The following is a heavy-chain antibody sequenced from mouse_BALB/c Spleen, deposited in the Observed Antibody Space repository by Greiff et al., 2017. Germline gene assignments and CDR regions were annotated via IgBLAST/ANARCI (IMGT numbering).Heavy chain of an antibody. CDR3: ARILIHYYGFAY. D-gene: IGHD1-2*01. CDR1: GYTFTSYW. Sequence: VKLQQPGAELVKPGASVKLSCKASGYTFTSYWMHWVKQRPGQGLEWIGEINPSNGRTNYNEKFKSKATLTVDKSSSTAYMQLSSLTSEDSAVYYCARILIHYYGFAYWGQGTLVTVSA. J-gene: IGHJ3*01. CDR2: INPSNGRT. V-gene: IGHV1S81*02.